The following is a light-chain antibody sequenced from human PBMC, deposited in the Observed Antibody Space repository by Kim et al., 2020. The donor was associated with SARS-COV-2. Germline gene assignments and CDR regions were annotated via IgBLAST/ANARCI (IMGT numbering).Light chain of an antibody. J-gene: IGLJ1*01. CDR2: GNS. CDR1: SPNTGAGYN. V-gene: IGLV1-40*01. Sequence: RVTISCTGSSPNTGAGYNVHWYQHLPRTAPTLLINGNSNRPSGVPDRFSGSKSGTSASLAITGLQAEDEADYYCQSFDSSLRGYVFGTGTKVTVL. CDR3: QSFDSSLRGYV.